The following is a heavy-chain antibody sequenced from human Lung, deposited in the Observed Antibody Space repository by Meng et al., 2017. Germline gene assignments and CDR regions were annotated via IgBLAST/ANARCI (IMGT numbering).Heavy chain of an antibody. CDR1: GFTFSNAW. CDR3: SGHVDY. Sequence: GGSLRLSCAASGFTFSNAWMTWVRQAPGKGLEWIGRMKSNVDGGTVDYDAAVKGRFFISRDDSENTFYLQMNSLKTEDTAVYYCSGHVDYWAHGPLVPFPS. V-gene: IGHV3-15*01. CDR2: MKSNVDGGTV. J-gene: IGHJ4*01.